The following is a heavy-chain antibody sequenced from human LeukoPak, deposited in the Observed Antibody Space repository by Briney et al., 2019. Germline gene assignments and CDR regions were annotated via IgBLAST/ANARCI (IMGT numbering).Heavy chain of an antibody. J-gene: IGHJ4*02. D-gene: IGHD3-10*02. CDR2: IKEDGSET. CDR3: ARDPYVSNFDY. V-gene: IGHV3-7*03. CDR1: GFTLSNYW. Sequence: GPLRLSCAASGFTLSNYWMSWVRQAPGKGPEWMGNIKEDGSETYYVDSLKGRFTISRDNAQNSLYLHMHSLRVEDTAVYYCARDPYVSNFDYWGQGTLVTVSS.